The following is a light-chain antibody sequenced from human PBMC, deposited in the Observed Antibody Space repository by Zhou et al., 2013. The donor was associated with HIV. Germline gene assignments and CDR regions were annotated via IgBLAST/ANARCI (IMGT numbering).Light chain of an antibody. V-gene: IGKV1D-16*01. CDR2: GAS. Sequence: DIQMTQSPSSLSASVGDRVIITCRASQDISNWLAWYQHKPGKAPQLLIYGASRLQSGVPSRFSGSGSGTDFTLTISSLQPDDFATYYCQQYNSYSLTFGGGTKVEIK. J-gene: IGKJ4*01. CDR1: QDISNW. CDR3: QQYNSYSLT.